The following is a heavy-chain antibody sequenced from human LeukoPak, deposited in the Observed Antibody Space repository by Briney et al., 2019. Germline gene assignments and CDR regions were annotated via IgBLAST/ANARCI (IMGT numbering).Heavy chain of an antibody. CDR1: GYTFSGTGWY. CDR2: IYPYTGAT. Sequence: ASVKVSCKASGYTFSGTGWYLYWLRQAPGQGLECMGWIYPYTGATHYAQKFQGRVAMTRDTSISTAYMELSSLRPDDTAVYYCARDGPAQMVDFDYWGQGTLVTVSS. D-gene: IGHD3-10*01. J-gene: IGHJ4*02. CDR3: ARDGPAQMVDFDY. V-gene: IGHV1-2*02.